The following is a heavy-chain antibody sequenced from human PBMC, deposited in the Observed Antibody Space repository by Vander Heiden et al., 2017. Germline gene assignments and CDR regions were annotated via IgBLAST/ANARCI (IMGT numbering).Heavy chain of an antibody. Sequence: QVQLQESGPGLVKPSQTLSLTCTVSGGSISSGDYYWTWIRQPPGKGLEWIRYIYNSGNTYYNPSLKSRMTISVDTSKNRFSLKLSSVTAADTAVYYCARAAYCSGIHCYGNWFDPWGQGTLVTVSS. CDR1: GGSISSGDYY. D-gene: IGHD2-15*01. V-gene: IGHV4-30-4*01. CDR2: IYNSGNT. CDR3: ARAAYCSGIHCYGNWFDP. J-gene: IGHJ5*02.